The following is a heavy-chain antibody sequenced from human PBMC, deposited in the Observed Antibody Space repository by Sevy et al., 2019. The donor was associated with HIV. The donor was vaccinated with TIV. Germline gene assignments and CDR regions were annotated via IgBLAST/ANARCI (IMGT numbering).Heavy chain of an antibody. D-gene: IGHD3-22*01. Sequence: SETLSLTCAVSGGSMSSSSYYWGWIRQPPGKGLEWIGSIYYSRSTYYHPSLKSRVTISVDTSKNQFSLKLSSVTAADTAVYYCARRYYYDCSGYFGYYFDYWGQGTLVTVSS. CDR1: GGSMSSSSYY. CDR3: ARRYYYDCSGYFGYYFDY. V-gene: IGHV4-39*01. J-gene: IGHJ4*02. CDR2: IYYSRST.